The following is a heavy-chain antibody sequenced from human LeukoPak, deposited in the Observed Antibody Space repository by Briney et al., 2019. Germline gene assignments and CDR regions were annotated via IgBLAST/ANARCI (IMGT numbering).Heavy chain of an antibody. CDR3: ARVSGYCSGGACYSRRHFDH. D-gene: IGHD2-15*01. V-gene: IGHV4-59*12. J-gene: IGHJ4*02. CDR1: GGPISRYY. CDR2: IYDSGIT. Sequence: PSETLSLTCTVSGGPISRYYWSWIRQPPGKGLEWIGHIYDSGITNYNPSLKSRVTISVDTSKNQSSLKLSSVTAADTAVYYCARVSGYCSGGACYSRRHFDHWGQGTLVTVSS.